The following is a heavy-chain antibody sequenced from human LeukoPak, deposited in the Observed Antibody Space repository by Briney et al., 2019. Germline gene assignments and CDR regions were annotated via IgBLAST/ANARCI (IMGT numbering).Heavy chain of an antibody. V-gene: IGHV4-61*02. D-gene: IGHD4-17*01. CDR2: IYTSGST. CDR3: VYGDYFDY. CDR1: GGSISSGSYY. Sequence: SQTLSLTCTVSGGSISSGSYYWSWIRQPAGKGLEWIGRIYTSGSTNYNPSLKSRVTISVDTSKNQFSLKLSSVTAADTAVYYCVYGDYFDYWGQGTLVTVSS. J-gene: IGHJ4*02.